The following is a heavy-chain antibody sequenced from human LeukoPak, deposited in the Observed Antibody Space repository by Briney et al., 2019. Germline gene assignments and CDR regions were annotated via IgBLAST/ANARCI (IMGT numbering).Heavy chain of an antibody. V-gene: IGHV4-59*01. CDR1: GGSISSYY. CDR3: ARSCGGDCYTTPNYYYYYGMDG. J-gene: IGHJ6*02. CDR2: IYYSGSA. Sequence: NPSQTLSLTCTVSGGSISSYYWSWIRQPPGKGLECIGYIYYSGSANFDPSLTSRVTISVDTSKNQFSLKLSSVTAADTAVYYCARSCGGDCYTTPNYYYYYGMDGWGQGTTVTVSS. D-gene: IGHD2-21*02.